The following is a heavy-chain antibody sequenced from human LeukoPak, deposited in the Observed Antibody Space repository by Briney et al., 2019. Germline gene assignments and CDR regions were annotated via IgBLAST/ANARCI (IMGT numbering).Heavy chain of an antibody. Sequence: SETLSLTCTVSGGSISSSSYYWGWIRQPPGKGLEWLGSIYYSGSTYYNPSLKSRVTISVDTSKNQFSLKLSSVTAADTAVYYCARLDTAMVYYYMDVWGKGTTVTVSS. V-gene: IGHV4-39*01. CDR2: IYYSGST. CDR3: ARLDTAMVYYYMDV. D-gene: IGHD5-18*01. CDR1: GGSISSSSYY. J-gene: IGHJ6*03.